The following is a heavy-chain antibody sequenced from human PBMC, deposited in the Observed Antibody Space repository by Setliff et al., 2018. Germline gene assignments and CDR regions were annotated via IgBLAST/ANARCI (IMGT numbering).Heavy chain of an antibody. D-gene: IGHD3-3*02. V-gene: IGHV4-34*01. J-gene: IGHJ3*02. CDR1: GGSFSTYY. Sequence: SETLSLTCAVYGGSFSTYYWIWIRQPPGKGLEWIGEINHSGSTNYNPSLKSRVTISVDTSKNQFSLKLSSVTAADTAVYYCARSILAFDIWGQGTMVTVSS. CDR3: ARSILAFDI. CDR2: INHSGST.